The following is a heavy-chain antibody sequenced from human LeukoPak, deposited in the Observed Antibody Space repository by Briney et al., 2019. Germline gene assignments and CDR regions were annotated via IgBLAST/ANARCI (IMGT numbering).Heavy chain of an antibody. CDR2: ISGSGGRT. D-gene: IGHD2-2*01. V-gene: IGHV3-23*01. Sequence: GVSLRLSCAASGFTFSSYAMSWVRQAPGKGLEWVSAISGSGGRTYYADSVKGRFTISRDNSKNTLYLQMNSLRAEDTAVYYCAKDWDIVVVPADAFDIWGQGTMVTVSS. J-gene: IGHJ3*02. CDR3: AKDWDIVVVPADAFDI. CDR1: GFTFSSYA.